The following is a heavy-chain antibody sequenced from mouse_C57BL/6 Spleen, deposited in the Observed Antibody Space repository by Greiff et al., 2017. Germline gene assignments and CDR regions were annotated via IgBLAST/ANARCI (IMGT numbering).Heavy chain of an antibody. CDR1: GFTFSDYG. Sequence: EVQLQESGGGLVKPGGSLKLSCAASGFTFSDYGMHWVRQAPEKGLEWVAYISSGSSTIYYADTVKGRFTISRDNAKNTLFLQMTSLRSEDTAMYYCARDIDSPGPFDSRGQGTTHTAFS. CDR2: ISSGSSTI. CDR3: ARDIDSPGPFDS. J-gene: IGHJ2*01. D-gene: IGHD3-2*02. V-gene: IGHV5-17*01.